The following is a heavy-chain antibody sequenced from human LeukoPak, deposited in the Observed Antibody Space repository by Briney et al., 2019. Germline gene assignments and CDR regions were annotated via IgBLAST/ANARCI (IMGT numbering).Heavy chain of an antibody. D-gene: IGHD3-16*01. CDR1: GYTFSSYY. V-gene: IGHV1-2*02. CDR2: INPNSGGT. J-gene: IGHJ4*02. Sequence: ASVKVSCKASGYTFSSYYMHWVRQAPGQGLEWMGWINPNSGGTNYAQTFQGRVTMTRDTSISTVYMELSRLRSDDTAVYYCTRIGEDYWGQGTLVTVSS. CDR3: TRIGEDY.